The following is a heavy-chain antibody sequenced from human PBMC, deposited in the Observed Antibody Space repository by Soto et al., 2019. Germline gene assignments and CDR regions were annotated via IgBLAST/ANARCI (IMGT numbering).Heavy chain of an antibody. D-gene: IGHD3-22*01. CDR2: IWYDGSNK. J-gene: IGHJ4*02. Sequence: PGGSLRLSCAASGFTFSSYGMHWGRQAPCKGLEWVAVIWYDGSNKYYADSVKGRFTISRDNSKNTLYLQMNSLRAEDTAVYYCARDNYPGSSGYNFDYWGQGTLVTVSS. V-gene: IGHV3-33*01. CDR3: ARDNYPGSSGYNFDY. CDR1: GFTFSSYG.